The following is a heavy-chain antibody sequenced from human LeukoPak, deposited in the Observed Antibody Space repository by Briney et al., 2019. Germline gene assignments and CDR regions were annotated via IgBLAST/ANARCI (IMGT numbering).Heavy chain of an antibody. CDR3: AKTTVITNWFDP. D-gene: IGHD4-17*01. CDR1: GGSISSYY. V-gene: IGHV4-59*01. J-gene: IGHJ5*02. CDR2: IYYSGST. Sequence: SETLSLTCTVSGGSISSYYWSWIRQPPGKGLEWIGYIYYSGSTNYNPSLKSRVTISVDTSKNQFSLKLSSVTAADTAVYYCAKTTVITNWFDPWGQGTLVTVSS.